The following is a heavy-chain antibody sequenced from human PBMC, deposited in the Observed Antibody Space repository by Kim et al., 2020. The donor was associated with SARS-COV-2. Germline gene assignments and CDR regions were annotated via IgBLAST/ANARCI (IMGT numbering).Heavy chain of an antibody. V-gene: IGHV3-49*02. Sequence: YAASVKGRLTIARDHSKSSAYLQMNSLKTEDTAVYYCTREVGLRYFDWSSWGQGTLVTVSS. J-gene: IGHJ4*02. CDR3: TREVGLRYFDWSS. D-gene: IGHD3-9*01.